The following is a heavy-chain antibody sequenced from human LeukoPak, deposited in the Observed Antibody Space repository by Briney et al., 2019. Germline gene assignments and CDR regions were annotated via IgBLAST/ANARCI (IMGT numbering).Heavy chain of an antibody. CDR1: GYTFTGYY. Sequence: GASVKVSCKASGYTFTGYYMHWVRQAPGQGLEWMGWINPNSGGTNYAQKFQGWVTMTRDTSISTAYMELSRLRSDDTAVYYCARAGPYYYGSGSYFPFDYWGQGTLVTVSS. D-gene: IGHD3-10*01. CDR3: ARAGPYYYGSGSYFPFDY. J-gene: IGHJ4*02. V-gene: IGHV1-2*04. CDR2: INPNSGGT.